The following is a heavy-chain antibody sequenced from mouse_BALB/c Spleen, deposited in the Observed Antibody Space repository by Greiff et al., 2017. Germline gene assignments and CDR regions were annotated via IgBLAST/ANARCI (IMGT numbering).Heavy chain of an antibody. CDR2: ISSGGST. J-gene: IGHJ3*01. V-gene: IGHV5-6-5*01. Sequence: EVQRVESGGGLVKPGGSLKLSCAASGFTFSSYAMSWVRQTPEKRLEWVASISSGGSTYYPDSVKGRFTISRDNARNILYLQMSSLRSEDTAMYYCAIAYYRYDGFAYWGQGTLVTVSA. CDR3: AIAYYRYDGFAY. D-gene: IGHD2-14*01. CDR1: GFTFSSYA.